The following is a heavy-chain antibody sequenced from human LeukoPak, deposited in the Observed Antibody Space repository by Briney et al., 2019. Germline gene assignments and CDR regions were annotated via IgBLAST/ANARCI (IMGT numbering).Heavy chain of an antibody. CDR2: ISGSGDTT. CDR1: GFTFNTYA. CDR3: AKRDYPETSGYLPLFQH. V-gene: IGHV3-23*01. J-gene: IGHJ4*02. Sequence: GSLRLSCAASGFTFNTYAMSWVRQATGRGLEWVSGISGSGDTTYYADSVKGRFTISRDNSKNTLYMQMNSLRPEDTAIYYCAKRDYPETSGYLPLFQHWGQGTPVIVSS. D-gene: IGHD3-22*01.